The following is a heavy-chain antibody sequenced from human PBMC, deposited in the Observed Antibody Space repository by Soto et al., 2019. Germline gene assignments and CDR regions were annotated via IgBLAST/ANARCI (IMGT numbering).Heavy chain of an antibody. Sequence: GASVKVSCKASGYTFTSYYMHWVRQAPGQGLEWMGIINPSGGSTSYAQKFQGRVTMTRDTSTSTAYMELRSLRSDDTAVYYCARPAAPIDYYYYGMDVWGQGTTVTVSS. J-gene: IGHJ6*02. D-gene: IGHD2-2*01. CDR3: ARPAAPIDYYYYGMDV. CDR2: INPSGGST. V-gene: IGHV1-46*01. CDR1: GYTFTSYY.